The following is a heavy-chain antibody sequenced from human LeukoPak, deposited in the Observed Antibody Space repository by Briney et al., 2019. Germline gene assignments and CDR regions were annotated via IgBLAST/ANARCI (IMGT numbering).Heavy chain of an antibody. CDR2: INRDGSKK. CDR1: GFTFSSYW. V-gene: IGHV3-7*01. D-gene: IGHD3-10*01. Sequence: RGSLRLSCAASGFTFSSYWMNWVRQAPGKGLEWVANINRDGSKKYYVDSVKGRFTISRDNAKNSLYLQMNSLRVEDAAVYYCVREIFGLDYWGQGTLVTVSS. CDR3: VREIFGLDY. J-gene: IGHJ4*02.